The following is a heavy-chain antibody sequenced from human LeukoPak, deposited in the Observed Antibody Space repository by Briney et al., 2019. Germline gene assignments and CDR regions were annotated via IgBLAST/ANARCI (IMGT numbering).Heavy chain of an antibody. CDR3: AKLTSD. V-gene: IGHV3-33*06. Sequence: GGSLRLSCEASGFTFNNYGMHWVRQAPGKGLEWVAIIWYDESNQYYADSVKGRFTISRDNSNNTVYLQMNSLRADDTAVYYCAKLTSDWGQGTLVTVSS. D-gene: IGHD6-6*01. CDR2: IWYDESNQ. CDR1: GFTFNNYG. J-gene: IGHJ4*02.